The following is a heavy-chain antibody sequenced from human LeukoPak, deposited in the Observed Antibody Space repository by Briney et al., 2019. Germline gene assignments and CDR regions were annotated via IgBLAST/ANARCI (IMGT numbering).Heavy chain of an antibody. CDR3: AIVPPNWAVFDY. V-gene: IGHV1-2*02. D-gene: IGHD7-27*01. Sequence: ASVKVSCKASGYTFTGYYMHWVRQAPGQGLEWMGWINPNSGGTNYAQKFQGRVTMTRDTSISTAYMELSRLRSDDTAVYYSAIVPPNWAVFDYWGQGTLVTVSS. J-gene: IGHJ4*02. CDR1: GYTFTGYY. CDR2: INPNSGGT.